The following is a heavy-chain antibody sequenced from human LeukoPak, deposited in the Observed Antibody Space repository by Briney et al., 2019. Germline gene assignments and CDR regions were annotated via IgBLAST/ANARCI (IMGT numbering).Heavy chain of an antibody. J-gene: IGHJ6*03. V-gene: IGHV4-34*01. CDR3: ARTTQLRYYYYYYMDV. Sequence: NPSETLSLTCAVYGGSFSGYYWSWIRQPPGKGLEWIGEINHSGSTNYNPSLKSRVTISVDTSKNQFSLKLSSVTAADTAVYYCARTTQLRYYYYYYMDVWGKGTTVTISS. CDR2: INHSGST. CDR1: GGSFSGYY. D-gene: IGHD4-17*01.